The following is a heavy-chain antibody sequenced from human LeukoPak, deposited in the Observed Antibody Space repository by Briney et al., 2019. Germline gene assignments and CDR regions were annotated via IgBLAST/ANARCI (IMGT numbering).Heavy chain of an antibody. CDR3: ARAGFGDSSEFDY. V-gene: IGHV4-34*01. CDR2: INHSGST. CDR1: GGSFSGYY. J-gene: IGHJ4*02. Sequence: PSETLSLTCAVYGGSFSGYYWSWIRQPPGKGLEWIGEINHSGSTNYNPSLKSRVTISVDTSKNQFSLKLSSVTAADTAVYYCARAGFGDSSEFDYWGQGTLVTVSS. D-gene: IGHD3-22*01.